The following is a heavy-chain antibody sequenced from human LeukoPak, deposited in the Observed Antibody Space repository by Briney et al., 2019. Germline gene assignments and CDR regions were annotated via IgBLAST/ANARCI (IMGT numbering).Heavy chain of an antibody. CDR2: IIPIFGTA. J-gene: IGHJ5*02. Sequence: GASVTVSCKASGGTFISYAISWVRQAPGQGLEWMGGIIPIFGTANYAQKFQGRVTITADESTSTAYMELSSLRSEDTAVYYCARDCSGGSCYSEVGWFDPWGQGTLVTVSS. CDR1: GGTFISYA. D-gene: IGHD2-15*01. V-gene: IGHV1-69*13. CDR3: ARDCSGGSCYSEVGWFDP.